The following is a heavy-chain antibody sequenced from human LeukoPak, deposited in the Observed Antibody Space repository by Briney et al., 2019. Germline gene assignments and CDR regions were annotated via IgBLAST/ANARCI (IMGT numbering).Heavy chain of an antibody. V-gene: IGHV3-21*01. D-gene: IGHD2-2*01. CDR1: GFTFSSYS. J-gene: IGHJ3*02. CDR3: ARDGGAYQLDAFDI. Sequence: GGSLRLSCAASGFTFSSYSMNWVRQAPGKGLEWVSSISSSSSYIYYADSVKGRFAISRDNAKNSLYLQMNSLRAEDTAVYYCARDGGAYQLDAFDIWGQGTMVTVSS. CDR2: ISSSSSYI.